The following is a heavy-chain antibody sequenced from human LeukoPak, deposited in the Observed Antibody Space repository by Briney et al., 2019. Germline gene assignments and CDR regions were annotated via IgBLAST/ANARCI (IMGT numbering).Heavy chain of an antibody. CDR3: ARAVSKGPRSGTVFDY. CDR1: GGSISSGGYS. Sequence: PSQTLSLTCAVSGGSISSGGYSWSWIRQPPGKGLEWIGYIYHSGSTYYNPSLKSRVTISVDRSKNQFSLKLSSVTAADTAVYYCARAVSKGPRSGTVFDYWGQGTLVTVSS. CDR2: IYHSGST. J-gene: IGHJ4*02. V-gene: IGHV4-30-2*01. D-gene: IGHD1-14*01.